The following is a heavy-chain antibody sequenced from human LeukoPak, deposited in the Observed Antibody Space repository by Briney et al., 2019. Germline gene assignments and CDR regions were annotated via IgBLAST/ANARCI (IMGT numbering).Heavy chain of an antibody. CDR1: GGYFSGYL. J-gene: IGHJ2*01. CDR2: INRDGKT. CDR3: ARRPLRYDILTGHHYYFDI. V-gene: IGHV4-34*01. Sequence: MTSETLSLTCAVKGGYFSGYLWGWIRQPPGKGLEWIGEINRDGKTNYNPSFTSRVTVSLDMSSYQVSLRLTSVTAADTAVYHCARRPLRYDILTGHHYYFDIWGRGTLVTVSS. D-gene: IGHD3-9*01.